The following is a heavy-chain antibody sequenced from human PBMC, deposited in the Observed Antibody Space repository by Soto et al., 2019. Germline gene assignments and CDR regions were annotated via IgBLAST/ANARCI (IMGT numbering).Heavy chain of an antibody. D-gene: IGHD6-13*01. CDR3: ARYRGYRSSWPDYYYHGMDV. CDR2: ISYDGSNK. Sequence: QRVPCGAAGVTCSSFAMHRVRQAPGKGLEGVAVISYDGSNKYYADSVKGRFTIPRDNSKKTLYLQMNSLRAEDTAVYYCARYRGYRSSWPDYYYHGMDVWAQATTVTVS. V-gene: IGHV3-30-3*01. J-gene: IGHJ6*02. CDR1: GVTCSSFA.